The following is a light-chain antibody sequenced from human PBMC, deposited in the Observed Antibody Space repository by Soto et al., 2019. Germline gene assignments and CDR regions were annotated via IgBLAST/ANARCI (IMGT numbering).Light chain of an antibody. Sequence: QSVLTQPPSASGTPGQRVTISCSGSSSNIGSNYVYWYQQLPGTAPKLLIYRNNQRPSGVPDRFSGSKSGTSASLAISGLRSEDEADYYCCSYAGSYTPYVFGTGTKLTVL. CDR1: SSNIGSNY. V-gene: IGLV1-47*01. CDR3: CSYAGSYTPYV. J-gene: IGLJ1*01. CDR2: RNN.